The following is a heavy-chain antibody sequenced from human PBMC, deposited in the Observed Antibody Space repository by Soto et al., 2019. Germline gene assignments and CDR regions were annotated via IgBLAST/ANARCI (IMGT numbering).Heavy chain of an antibody. Sequence: SETLSLTCTVSGGSFSSADYYWNWIRQPPGKGLEWIGHISYSGSTSYNPSLKSRVIISLDTSKNQFSLKLSSVTAADTAMYYCSRIQTLNSPAPFDSWGQGTLVTVSS. J-gene: IGHJ4*02. CDR2: ISYSGST. D-gene: IGHD1-1*01. V-gene: IGHV4-30-4*01. CDR3: SRIQTLNSPAPFDS. CDR1: GGSFSSADYY.